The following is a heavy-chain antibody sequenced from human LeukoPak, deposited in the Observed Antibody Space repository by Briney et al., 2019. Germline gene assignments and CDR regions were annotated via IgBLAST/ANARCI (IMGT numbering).Heavy chain of an antibody. CDR3: ARKYCSGDSSQINNSFDP. Sequence: SVKVSFTASGGTFSSYAISWVRQAPGQGLEWMGGIIPIFGTANYAQKFQGRVTITADESTSTAYMELSSLRSEDTAVYYCARKYCSGDSSQINNSFDPWGRGTLVTVSS. D-gene: IGHD2-15*01. CDR2: IIPIFGTA. J-gene: IGHJ5*02. CDR1: GGTFSSYA. V-gene: IGHV1-69*01.